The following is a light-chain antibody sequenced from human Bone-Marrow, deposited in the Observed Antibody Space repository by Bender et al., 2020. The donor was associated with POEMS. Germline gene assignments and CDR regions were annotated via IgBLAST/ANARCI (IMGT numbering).Light chain of an antibody. CDR3: GSFADNSNYI. J-gene: IGLJ1*01. CDR1: DSNIGTSTS. CDR2: DVD. V-gene: IGLV2-8*01. Sequence: QSALTQPSSASGSPGQSVTISCTGSDSNIGTSTSVSWYQHHPGSAPKLLLFDVDRRPSGVPDRFSGSKSAHTAFLTVSGLQPDDEADYYCGSFADNSNYIFGPGTRVSVL.